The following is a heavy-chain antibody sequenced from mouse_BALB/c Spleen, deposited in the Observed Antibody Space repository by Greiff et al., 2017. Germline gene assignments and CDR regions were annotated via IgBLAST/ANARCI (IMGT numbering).Heavy chain of an antibody. CDR3: ARGPSLAY. D-gene: IGHD6-1*01. V-gene: IGHV1-7*01. CDR1: GYTFTSYW. Sequence: VQLVESGAELAKPGASVKMSCKASGYTFTSYWMHWVKQRPGQGLEWIGYINPSTGYTEYNQKFKDKATLTADKSSSTAYMQLSSLTSEDSAVYYCARGPSLAYWGQGTLVTVSA. CDR2: INPSTGYT. J-gene: IGHJ3*01.